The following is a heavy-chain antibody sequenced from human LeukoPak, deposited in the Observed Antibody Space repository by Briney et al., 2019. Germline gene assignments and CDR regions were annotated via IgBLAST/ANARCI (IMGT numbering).Heavy chain of an antibody. CDR2: INPDGSTT. CDR3: VRGVADSYGQFDN. Sequence: GGSLRLSCAASGFSISTYWIHWVRQAPGKGLVWVSRINPDGSTTYYADSVKGRITISRDNAKNTLYLQMNSLRAEDTAVYYCVRGVADSYGQFDNWGQGTLVTVSS. CDR1: GFSISTYW. V-gene: IGHV3-74*01. J-gene: IGHJ4*02. D-gene: IGHD3-10*01.